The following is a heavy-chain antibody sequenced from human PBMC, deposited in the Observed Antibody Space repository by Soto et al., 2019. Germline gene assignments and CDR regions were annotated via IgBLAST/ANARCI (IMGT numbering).Heavy chain of an antibody. D-gene: IGHD2-21*01. CDR1: GFTFDDYA. V-gene: IGHV3-9*01. Sequence: EVQLVESGGGLVQPGRSLRLSCATSGFTFDDYAMHWVRQAPGKGLEWVAGLNWNSAKVGYADSVKGRCTISRDNAKKARHLELNMRRTGDAALDASVNASGAVIVVVPATRRRAYYELDSGGEGTLVTVSS. CDR2: LNWNSAKV. CDR3: VNASGAVIVVVPATRRRAYYELDS. J-gene: IGHJ5*01.